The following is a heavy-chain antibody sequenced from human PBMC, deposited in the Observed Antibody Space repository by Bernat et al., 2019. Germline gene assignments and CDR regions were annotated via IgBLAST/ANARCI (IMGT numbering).Heavy chain of an antibody. Sequence: EVHLEESGGGLVEPGGSLTLSCAASEFTFTNAWLGWVRQAPGKGLEWLGRIRSKTAGGTIDYTPHVEGRFTISGDESKNTVYLQMNGLKTEDTAAYYCAASFLAPGGFDIWGQGTMVTVSP. D-gene: IGHD3-3*01. J-gene: IGHJ3*02. CDR1: EFTFTNAW. CDR3: AASFLAPGGFDI. CDR2: IRSKTAGGTI. V-gene: IGHV3-15*01.